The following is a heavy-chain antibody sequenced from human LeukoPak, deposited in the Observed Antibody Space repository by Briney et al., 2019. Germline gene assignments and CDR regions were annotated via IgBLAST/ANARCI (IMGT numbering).Heavy chain of an antibody. CDR1: NYSISSGYF. CDR2: IYHSGTT. Sequence: SETLSLTCAVSNYSISSGYFWGWIRQPPGKGLEWIASIYHSGTTYYNPSLRNRVTLFVDTSKNQFSLKLTSLTAADTAVYYCARDGVFHDSDGYSFDYWGQGTLVTVSS. V-gene: IGHV4-38-2*02. J-gene: IGHJ4*02. CDR3: ARDGVFHDSDGYSFDY. D-gene: IGHD3-22*01.